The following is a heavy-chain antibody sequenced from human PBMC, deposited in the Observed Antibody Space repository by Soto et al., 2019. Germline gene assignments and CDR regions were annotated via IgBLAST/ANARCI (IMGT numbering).Heavy chain of an antibody. CDR3: ERPPLAGYPIHFDS. CDR2: IYPGDSDT. J-gene: IGHJ4*02. CDR1: GSNFAGYW. Sequence: PAESLNISCTGSGSNFAGYWIGWVRQMPGKGLEFMGIIYPGDSDTRYSPSFQGQVTISADKSINTVFLQWRSLKASDTAIYYCERPPLAGYPIHFDSWALGTLVTVSS. V-gene: IGHV5-51*01. D-gene: IGHD5-12*01.